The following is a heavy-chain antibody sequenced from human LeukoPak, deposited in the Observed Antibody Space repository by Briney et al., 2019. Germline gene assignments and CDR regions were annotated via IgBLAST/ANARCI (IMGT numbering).Heavy chain of an antibody. CDR1: GGSISSYY. Sequence: KPSETPSLTCTVSGGSISSYYWSWIRQPPGKGLEWIGYIYYSGSTNYNPSLKSRVTISVDTSKNQFSLKLSSVTAADTAVYYCARAQGVYYGSGSYYSTNWFDPWGQGTLVTVSS. D-gene: IGHD3-10*01. J-gene: IGHJ5*02. CDR3: ARAQGVYYGSGSYYSTNWFDP. CDR2: IYYSGST. V-gene: IGHV4-59*01.